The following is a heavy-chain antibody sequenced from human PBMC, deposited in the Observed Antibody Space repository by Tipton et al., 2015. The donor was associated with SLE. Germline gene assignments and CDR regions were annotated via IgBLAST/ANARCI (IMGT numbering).Heavy chain of an antibody. CDR3: ARPIAAAGPDDAFDI. D-gene: IGHD6-13*01. Sequence: TLSLTCTVSGGSISSYYWSWIRQPPGKGLEWIGYIYTSGSTNYNPSLKSRVTISVDTSKNQFSLKLSSVTAADTAVYYCARPIAAAGPDDAFDIWGQGTMVTVSS. J-gene: IGHJ3*02. CDR1: GGSISSYY. CDR2: IYTSGST. V-gene: IGHV4-4*08.